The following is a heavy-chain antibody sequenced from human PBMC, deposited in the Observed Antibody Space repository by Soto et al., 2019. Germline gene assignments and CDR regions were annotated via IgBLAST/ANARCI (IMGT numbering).Heavy chain of an antibody. D-gene: IGHD6-13*01. CDR3: ARIRIAAAGMGGFDY. J-gene: IGHJ4*02. CDR2: IYYSGST. Sequence: SETLSLTCTVSGGYISSSSYYWGWIRQPPGKGPEWIGSIYYSGSTYYNPSLKSRVTISVDTSKNQFSLKLSSVTAADTAVYYCARIRIAAAGMGGFDYWGQGTLVTVSS. CDR1: GGYISSSSYY. V-gene: IGHV4-39*01.